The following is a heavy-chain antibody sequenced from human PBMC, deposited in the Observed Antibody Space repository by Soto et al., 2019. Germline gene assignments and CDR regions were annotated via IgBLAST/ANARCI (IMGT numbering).Heavy chain of an antibody. CDR2: IIPIFGTA. CDR1: GGTFSSYA. V-gene: IGHV1-69*01. D-gene: IGHD2-21*02. CDR3: ASPAGMVTAMRGGMDV. J-gene: IGHJ6*02. Sequence: QVQLVQSGAAVKKPGSSVKVSCKASGGTFSSYAISWVRQAPGQGLEWMGGIIPIFGTANYAQKFQGRVTITADESTSTAYMELSSLRSEDTAVYYCASPAGMVTAMRGGMDVWGQGTTVTVSS.